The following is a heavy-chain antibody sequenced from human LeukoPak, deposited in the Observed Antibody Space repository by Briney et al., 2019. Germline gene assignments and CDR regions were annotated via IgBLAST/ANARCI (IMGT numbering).Heavy chain of an antibody. CDR1: GYTFTGYY. Sequence: ASVKVSCKASGYTFTGYYMHWVRQAPGQGLEWMGWINPNSGGTNYAQKFQGRVTMTRDASISTAYMELSRLRSDDTAVYYCAVMVRGVIEIDYWGQGTLVTVSS. CDR3: AVMVRGVIEIDY. J-gene: IGHJ4*02. V-gene: IGHV1-2*02. CDR2: INPNSGGT. D-gene: IGHD3-10*01.